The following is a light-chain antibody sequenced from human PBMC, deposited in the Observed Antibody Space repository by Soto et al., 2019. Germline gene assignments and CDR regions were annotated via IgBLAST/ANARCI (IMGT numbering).Light chain of an antibody. V-gene: IGKV1-5*01. Sequence: DIQMSQSPSTLYASLGDRVTVTCRASQSINTWLAWYQQKPGKAPKLLIFDASNLESGVQSRFSGNASGTEFTLTITSLQPDDFATYFCKQYNSYSRTFGQGTKVDIK. CDR1: QSINTW. J-gene: IGKJ1*01. CDR3: KQYNSYSRT. CDR2: DAS.